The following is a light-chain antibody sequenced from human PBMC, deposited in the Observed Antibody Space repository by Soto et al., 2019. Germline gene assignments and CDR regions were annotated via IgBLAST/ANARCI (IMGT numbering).Light chain of an antibody. Sequence: DIQVTQSPSSLSASVGDRVTITCRASERISRHLNWYQQKPGKAPNLLIYAASSLQNGVPSRFSGSGSGTDFTLTISNLQPEDFATYYCQQSYSTLSITFGQGTRLEIK. J-gene: IGKJ5*01. CDR2: AAS. CDR3: QQSYSTLSIT. V-gene: IGKV1-39*01. CDR1: ERISRH.